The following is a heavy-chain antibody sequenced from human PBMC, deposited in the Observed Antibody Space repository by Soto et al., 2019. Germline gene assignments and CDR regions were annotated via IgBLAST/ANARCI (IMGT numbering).Heavy chain of an antibody. CDR3: ARGYCGGDRSDYYFDY. J-gene: IGHJ4*02. Sequence: PSETLSLTCAVYGGSFSGYYWSWIRQPPGKGLEWIGEINHSGSTNYNPSLKSRVTISVDTSKNQFSLKLSSVTAADTAVYYCARGYCGGDRSDYYFDYWGQGTLVTVSS. CDR2: INHSGST. D-gene: IGHD2-21*02. V-gene: IGHV4-34*01. CDR1: GGSFSGYY.